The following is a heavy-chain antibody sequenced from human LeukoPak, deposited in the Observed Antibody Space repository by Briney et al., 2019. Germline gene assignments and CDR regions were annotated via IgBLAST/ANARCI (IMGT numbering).Heavy chain of an antibody. CDR2: IYYSGST. Sequence: SETLSLTCTVSGGSISSSNYYWGWIRQPPGKGLEWIGSIYYSGSTYDNPSLKSRVTMSVDTSKNRFSLKLSSVTAADTAVYYCARHPKDFDNWGQGTLVTVSS. V-gene: IGHV4-39*01. CDR3: ARHPKDFDN. CDR1: GGSISSSNYY. J-gene: IGHJ4*02.